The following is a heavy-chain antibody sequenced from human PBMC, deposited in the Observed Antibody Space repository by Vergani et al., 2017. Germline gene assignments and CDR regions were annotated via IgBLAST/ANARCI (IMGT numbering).Heavy chain of an antibody. CDR2: LYVVGTS. CDR3: SYGMDV. Sequence: EVQLVESGGGLLKPGESLRLSCAVSGFPFSGSYMTWVRQAPGKGLEWVSILYVVGTSDYADSVKGRFTVSRDISKNTLHLQLNSLRVEDTAVYFCSYGMDVWGQGTTVTVSS. V-gene: IGHV3-66*01. J-gene: IGHJ6*02. CDR1: GFPFSGSY.